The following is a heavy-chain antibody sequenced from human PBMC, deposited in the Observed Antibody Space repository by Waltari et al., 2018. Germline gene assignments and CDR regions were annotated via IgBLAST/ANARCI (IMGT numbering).Heavy chain of an antibody. J-gene: IGHJ4*02. CDR1: GGSISSGDYY. V-gene: IGHV4-30-4*08. Sequence: QVQLQESGPGLVKPSQTLSLTCTVSGGSISSGDYYWSWIRQPPGKGLEWIGYIYYSGSTDYNPSLKSRVTISVDTSKNQFSLKLSSVTAADTAVYYCARDEGYYDSSGSLDYWGQGTLVTVSS. CDR2: IYYSGST. D-gene: IGHD3-22*01. CDR3: ARDEGYYDSSGSLDY.